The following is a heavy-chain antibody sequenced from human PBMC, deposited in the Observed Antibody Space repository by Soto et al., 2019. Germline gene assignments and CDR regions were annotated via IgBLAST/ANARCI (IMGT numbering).Heavy chain of an antibody. D-gene: IGHD2-15*01. CDR3: SAATAW. V-gene: IGHV3-7*01. Sequence: EVQLVESGGGLVQPGGSLRLSCAASGFTFNTYWMNWIRQTPGKGLEWVANINPDGSAKYYVDSMKGRFTISRDNAKNSLYLQMNSLRAERTAVDYCSAATAWWGQGTLVTVSS. J-gene: IGHJ4*02. CDR2: INPDGSAK. CDR1: GFTFNTYW.